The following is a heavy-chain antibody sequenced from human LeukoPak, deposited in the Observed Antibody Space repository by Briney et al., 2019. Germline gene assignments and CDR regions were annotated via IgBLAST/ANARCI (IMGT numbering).Heavy chain of an antibody. CDR2: ISGSGGST. J-gene: IGHJ4*02. CDR3: AKMRGDYGYFDY. D-gene: IGHD4/OR15-4a*01. V-gene: IGHV3-23*01. Sequence: GGSLRLSCAASGFTFSSYAMGWVRRAPGKGLEWVSAISGSGGSTYYADSVKGRFTISRDNSKNTLYLQMNSLRAEDTAVYYCAKMRGDYGYFDYWGQGTLVTVSS. CDR1: GFTFSSYA.